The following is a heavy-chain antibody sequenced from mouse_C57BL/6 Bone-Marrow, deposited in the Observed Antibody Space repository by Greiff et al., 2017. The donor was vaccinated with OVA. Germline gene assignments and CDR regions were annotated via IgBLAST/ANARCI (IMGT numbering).Heavy chain of an antibody. CDR1: GFSFTSYG. CDR3: ATMITDVFYAMDY. D-gene: IGHD2-4*01. CDR2: IWRGGST. Sequence: VHLVESGPGLVQPSQSLSITCTVSGFSFTSYGVHWVRQSPGKGLEWLGVIWRGGSTDYNAAFMSRLSITKDNSKSQVFFKMNSLQADDTAIYYCATMITDVFYAMDYWGQGTSVTVSS. V-gene: IGHV2-5*01. J-gene: IGHJ4*01.